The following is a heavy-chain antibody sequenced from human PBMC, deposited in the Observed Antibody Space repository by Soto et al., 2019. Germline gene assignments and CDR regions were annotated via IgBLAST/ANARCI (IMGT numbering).Heavy chain of an antibody. CDR2: IYYSGST. J-gene: IGHJ4*02. CDR3: ARNRYYDSTGYLDY. Sequence: LSLTCTVSGGSISSYYWSWIRQPPGKGLEWIGYIYYSGSTSYNPSLKSRVTMSVDTSQNQFSLRLTSVAAADTAVYYCARNRYYDSTGYLDYWGQGTLVTVSS. CDR1: GGSISSYY. V-gene: IGHV4-59*01. D-gene: IGHD3-22*01.